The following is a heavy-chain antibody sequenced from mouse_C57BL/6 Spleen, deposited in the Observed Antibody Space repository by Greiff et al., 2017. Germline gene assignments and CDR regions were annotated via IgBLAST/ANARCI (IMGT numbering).Heavy chain of an antibody. CDR3: TREGLRSYYFDY. CDR1: GYTFTSYW. D-gene: IGHD1-1*01. CDR2: IYPGNSDT. J-gene: IGHJ2*01. Sequence: EVQLQQSGTVLARPGASVKMSCKTSGYTFTSYWMHWVKQRPGQGLEWIGAIYPGNSDTSYNQKFKSKAKLTAVTSASTAYMELSSLTNEDSAVYYCTREGLRSYYFDYWGQGTTLTVSS. V-gene: IGHV1-5*01.